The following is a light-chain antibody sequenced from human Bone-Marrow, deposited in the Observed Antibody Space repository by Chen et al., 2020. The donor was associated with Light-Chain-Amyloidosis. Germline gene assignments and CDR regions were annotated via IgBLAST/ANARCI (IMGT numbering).Light chain of an antibody. CDR3: QVWDSSSDRPV. CDR2: DDS. CDR1: NIGSTS. J-gene: IGLJ3*02. Sequence: SYVLTQPSSVSVAPGQTATLACGGNNIGSTSVHWYQQTPGQAPLLVVYDDSDRPSGIPVRLSGSNSGNTATPTISRVEAGDEADYYCQVWDSSSDRPVFGGGTKLTVL. V-gene: IGLV3-21*02.